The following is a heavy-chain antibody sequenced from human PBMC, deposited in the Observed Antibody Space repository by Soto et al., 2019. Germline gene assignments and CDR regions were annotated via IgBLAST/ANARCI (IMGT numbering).Heavy chain of an antibody. CDR3: ARDAHPGGKASYFDH. J-gene: IGHJ4*02. Sequence: GGSLRLSCAASGVHFRSHTMHLVRQAPGKGLEWVTVISYDGTNQYYADSVKGRFTISRDNSKNTMYLQMNGLRAEDTARYYCARDAHPGGKASYFDHWGQGSVVTVSS. CDR1: GVHFRSHT. V-gene: IGHV3-30-3*01. CDR2: ISYDGTNQ.